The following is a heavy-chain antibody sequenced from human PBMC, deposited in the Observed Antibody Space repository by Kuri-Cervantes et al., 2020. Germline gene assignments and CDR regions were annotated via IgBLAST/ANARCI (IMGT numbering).Heavy chain of an antibody. J-gene: IGHJ6*03. CDR1: GSTLSSYG. CDR2: ISYDGSNK. CDR3: ARDPSNYGYYYYYMDV. V-gene: IGHV3-30*03. Sequence: GESRKSSGAASGSTLSSYGMHWVRQAPGKGLEWVAVISYDGSNKYYAYSVKGRFTISRDNAKNTLYLHMKSLRAEDTAVYYCARDPSNYGYYYYYMDVWGKGTTVTVSS. D-gene: IGHD4-11*01.